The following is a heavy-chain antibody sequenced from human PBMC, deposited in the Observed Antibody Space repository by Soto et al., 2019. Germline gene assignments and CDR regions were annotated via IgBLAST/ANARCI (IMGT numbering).Heavy chain of an antibody. CDR2: IYYSGST. CDR3: ARDEGDYGLDP. Sequence: SETLSLTCTVSGGSISSGDYYWSWIRQPPGKGLEWIGYIYYSGSTYYNPSLKSRVTISVDTSKNQFSLKLSSVTAADTAVYYCARDEGDYGLDPWGQGTLVTVSS. J-gene: IGHJ5*02. D-gene: IGHD4-17*01. CDR1: GGSISSGDYY. V-gene: IGHV4-30-4*01.